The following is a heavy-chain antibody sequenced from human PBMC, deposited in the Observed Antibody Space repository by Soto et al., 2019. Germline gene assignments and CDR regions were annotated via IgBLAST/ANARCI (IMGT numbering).Heavy chain of an antibody. D-gene: IGHD5-18*01. Sequence: SETLSLTCAVSGGSISSGGYSWSWIRQPPGKGLEWIGYIYHSGGTYYNPSLKSRVTISVDRSKNQFSLKLSSVTAADTAVYYCARVKSEYSYGSYYYYGMDVWGQGTTVTVSS. V-gene: IGHV4-30-2*01. CDR2: IYHSGGT. J-gene: IGHJ6*02. CDR3: ARVKSEYSYGSYYYYGMDV. CDR1: GGSISSGGYS.